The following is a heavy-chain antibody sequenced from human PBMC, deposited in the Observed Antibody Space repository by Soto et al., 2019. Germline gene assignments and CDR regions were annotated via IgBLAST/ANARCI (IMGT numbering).Heavy chain of an antibody. CDR1: GFTFSSYG. D-gene: IGHD2-15*01. J-gene: IGHJ4*02. Sequence: QVQLVESGGGVVQPGRSLRLSCAASGFTFSSYGMHWVRQAPGKGLEWVAVIWYDGSNKYYADSVKGRFTISRDNSKXXVXXQMNSLRAEDTAVYYCARDGYCGGGSCYSVPVFDYWGQGTLVTVSS. V-gene: IGHV3-33*01. CDR2: IWYDGSNK. CDR3: ARDGYCGGGSCYSVPVFDY.